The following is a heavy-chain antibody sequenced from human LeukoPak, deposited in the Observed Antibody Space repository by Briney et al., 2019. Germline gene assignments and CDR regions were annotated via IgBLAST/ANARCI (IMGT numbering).Heavy chain of an antibody. Sequence: PSETLSLTCAVYGGSFSDYYWSWIRQPPGKGLEWIGSIYYSGSTYYNPSLKSRVTISVDTSKNQFSLKLSSVTAADTAVYYCARVGSSYDFWSGYSQSANNCWFDPWGQGTLVTVSS. J-gene: IGHJ5*02. D-gene: IGHD3-3*01. CDR1: GGSFSDYY. CDR2: IYYSGST. V-gene: IGHV4-34*01. CDR3: ARVGSSYDFWSGYSQSANNCWFDP.